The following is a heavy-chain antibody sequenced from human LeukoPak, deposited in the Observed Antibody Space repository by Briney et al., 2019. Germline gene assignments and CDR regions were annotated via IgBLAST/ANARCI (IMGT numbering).Heavy chain of an antibody. D-gene: IGHD5-24*01. V-gene: IGHV4-34*01. CDR1: GGSFSGYY. Sequence: SETLSLTCAVYGGSFSGYYWSWIRQPPGKGLEWIGEINHSGSTNYNPSLKSRVTISVDTSKNQLSLKLSSVTAADTAVYYCARQRRDGYNWSYYYYYMDVWGKGTTVTVSS. CDR2: INHSGST. J-gene: IGHJ6*03. CDR3: ARQRRDGYNWSYYYYYMDV.